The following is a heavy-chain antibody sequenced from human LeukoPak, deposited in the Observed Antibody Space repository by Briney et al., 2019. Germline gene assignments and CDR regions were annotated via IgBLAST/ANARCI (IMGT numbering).Heavy chain of an antibody. CDR2: ISGSGGST. Sequence: PAGSLRLSCAASGFTFSSYAMGWVRQAPGKGLEWVSAISGSGGSTYYADSVKGRFTISRDNSKNTLYLQMNSLRAEDTAVYYCAKEGGNTLCFDYWGQGTLVTVSS. CDR1: GFTFSSYA. D-gene: IGHD4-23*01. J-gene: IGHJ4*02. V-gene: IGHV3-23*01. CDR3: AKEGGNTLCFDY.